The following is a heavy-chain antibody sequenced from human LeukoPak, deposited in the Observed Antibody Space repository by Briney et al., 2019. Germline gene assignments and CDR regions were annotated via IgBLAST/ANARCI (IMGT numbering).Heavy chain of an antibody. CDR1: GFTFSTYA. CDR2: ISYDGSNK. V-gene: IGHV3-30-3*01. CDR3: ARGLSSSSGILQPY. D-gene: IGHD3-10*01. J-gene: IGHJ4*02. Sequence: PGRSLRLSCAASGFTFSTYAMHWVRQAPGKGLEWVAVISYDGSNKYYADSVKGRFTISRDNSKNTLYLQMNSLRAEDTAVYYCARGLSSSSGILQPYWGQGTLVTVSS.